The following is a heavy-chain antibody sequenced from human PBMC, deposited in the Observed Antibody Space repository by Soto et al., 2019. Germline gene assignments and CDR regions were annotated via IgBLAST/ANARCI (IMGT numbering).Heavy chain of an antibody. CDR2: IYYSGST. CDR3: AREVGATGGWFDP. CDR1: GGSISSGGYY. J-gene: IGHJ5*02. D-gene: IGHD1-26*01. V-gene: IGHV4-31*03. Sequence: QVQLQESGPGLVKPSQTLSLTCTVSGGSISSGGYYWSWIRQHPGKGLEWIGYIYYSGSTYYNPSLTSRVTISVDTSKNQFSLKLSSVTAADTAVYYCAREVGATGGWFDPWGQGTLVTVSS.